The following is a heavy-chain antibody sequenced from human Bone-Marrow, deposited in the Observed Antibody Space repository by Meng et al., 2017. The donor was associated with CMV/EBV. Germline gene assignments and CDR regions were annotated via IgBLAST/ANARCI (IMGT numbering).Heavy chain of an antibody. CDR3: ARLDYRWGYFFDS. D-gene: IGHD4-11*01. CDR1: GGSISSYY. CDR2: IYYSGST. J-gene: IGHJ4*02. Sequence: ESLKISCTVSGGSISSYYWNWIRQPPGKGLEWIGYIYYSGSTKYNPSLKSRVTMSMDTSKNQFSLRLSSVTTADTAVYYCARLDYRWGYFFDSWGQGTLVTVSS. V-gene: IGHV4-59*01.